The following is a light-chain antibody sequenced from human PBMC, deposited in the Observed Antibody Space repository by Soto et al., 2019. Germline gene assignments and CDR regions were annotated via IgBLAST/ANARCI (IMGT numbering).Light chain of an antibody. CDR1: QSVSTN. V-gene: IGKV3-15*01. Sequence: EIVMTQSPATLSVSPGERATLSCRASQSVSTNLAWYQQKPGQAPRLLIYGASTRATGIPARFSGSGSGTEFTPTFSSLQSEDFATYFCLQDYYYPPSFGGGTKVEI. J-gene: IGKJ4*01. CDR3: LQDYYYPPS. CDR2: GAS.